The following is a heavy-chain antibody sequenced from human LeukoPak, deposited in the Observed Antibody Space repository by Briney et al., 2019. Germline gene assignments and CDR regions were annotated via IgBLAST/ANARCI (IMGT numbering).Heavy chain of an antibody. Sequence: SVKVSCKASGGTFSSYAISWVRQAPGQGLEWMGGIIPIFGTANYAQKFQGRVTITADESTSTAYMELSSLTSEDTAVYYCARDARGAAAADDPLDIWGQGTTVTVSS. CDR3: ARDARGAAAADDPLDI. V-gene: IGHV1-69*01. CDR2: IIPIFGTA. J-gene: IGHJ3*02. CDR1: GGTFSSYA. D-gene: IGHD6-13*01.